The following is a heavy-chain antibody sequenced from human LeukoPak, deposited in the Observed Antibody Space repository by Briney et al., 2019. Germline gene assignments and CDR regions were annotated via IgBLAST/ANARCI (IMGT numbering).Heavy chain of an antibody. CDR1: EFTFSSYA. CDR2: ISDSGGST. Sequence: GGSLRLSCAASEFTFSSYAMSWVRQAPGKGLERVSAISDSGGSTYYADSVKGRFTVSRDNSKNTMYLQMNCLRAEDKAVYYCAKDRRACSSSSCYYRFDYWGQGTLVTVSS. V-gene: IGHV3-23*01. CDR3: AKDRRACSSSSCYYRFDY. D-gene: IGHD2-2*01. J-gene: IGHJ4*02.